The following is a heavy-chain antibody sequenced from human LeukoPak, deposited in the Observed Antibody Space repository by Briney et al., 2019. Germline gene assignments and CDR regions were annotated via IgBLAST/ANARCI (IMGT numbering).Heavy chain of an antibody. V-gene: IGHV1-69*05. CDR1: GDTFSSYA. CDR2: IIPIFGTT. Sequence: GASVKVSCKASGDTFSSYAISWVRQAPGQGLEWMGRIIPIFGTTNYAQKFQGRVTITTHESTSTAYMELSSLRSEDTPVYYCARVAMVTPRWFDPGGQGTLVTVSS. J-gene: IGHJ5*02. D-gene: IGHD5-18*01. CDR3: ARVAMVTPRWFDP.